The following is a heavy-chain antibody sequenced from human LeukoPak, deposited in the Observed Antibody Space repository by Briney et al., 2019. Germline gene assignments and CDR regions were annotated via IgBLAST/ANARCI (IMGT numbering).Heavy chain of an antibody. CDR2: IKQDGSEK. D-gene: IGHD4-23*01. CDR3: ARALRWYDY. CDR1: GFTFSNYG. J-gene: IGHJ4*02. Sequence: GGSLRLSCAASGFTFSNYGMHWVRQAPGKGLEWVANIKQDGSEKYYVDSVKGRFTISRDNAKNSLYLQMNSLRAEDTAVYYCARALRWYDYWGQGTLVTVSS. V-gene: IGHV3-7*01.